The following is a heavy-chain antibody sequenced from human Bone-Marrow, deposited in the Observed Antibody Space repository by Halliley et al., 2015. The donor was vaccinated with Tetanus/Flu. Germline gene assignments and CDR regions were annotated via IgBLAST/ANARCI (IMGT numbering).Heavy chain of an antibody. D-gene: IGHD2-8*02. Sequence: GLVKPSETLSLTCTVSGDSITNSFWSWIRQPPGKGLEWIGYIDYSGSTNYNPSLRSRVTMSVDTSKNQFSLMLSSVTAADTAVYYCAREKGYFDTGGFGYWGQGSMVSVSS. CDR2: IDYSGST. V-gene: IGHV4-59*01. CDR1: GDSITNSF. CDR3: AREKGYFDTGGFGY. J-gene: IGHJ4*02.